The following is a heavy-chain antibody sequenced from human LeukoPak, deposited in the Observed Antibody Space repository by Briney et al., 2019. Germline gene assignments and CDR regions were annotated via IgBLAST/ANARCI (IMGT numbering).Heavy chain of an antibody. CDR3: ARGSLGSSGYPYYFDY. V-gene: IGHV5-51*01. Sequence: GESLKISCKGSGYSFTSYWIGWVRQLPGKGLEWMGIIYPGDPDTRYSPSFQGQVTISADKSISTAYLQWSSLKASDTAMYYCARGSLGSSGYPYYFDYWGQGTLVTVSS. J-gene: IGHJ4*02. D-gene: IGHD3-22*01. CDR2: IYPGDPDT. CDR1: GYSFTSYW.